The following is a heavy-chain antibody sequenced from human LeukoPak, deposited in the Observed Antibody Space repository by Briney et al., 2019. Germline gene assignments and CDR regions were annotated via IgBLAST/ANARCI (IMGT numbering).Heavy chain of an antibody. J-gene: IGHJ3*01. V-gene: IGHV3-48*03. CDR1: GFTFSSYE. CDR3: ARDPPVGPSRGAFDV. Sequence: GGSLRLSCVASGFTFSSYEMNWVRQAPGKGLEWISYINRDGAIIYYADSVKGRFAIARDDAKNSLFLQMHSLRDEDTAIYYCARDPPVGPSRGAFDVWGPGTMVSVSS. CDR2: INRDGAII. D-gene: IGHD1-26*01.